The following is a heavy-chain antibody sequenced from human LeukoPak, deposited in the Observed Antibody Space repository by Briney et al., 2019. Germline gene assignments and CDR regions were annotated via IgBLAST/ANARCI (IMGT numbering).Heavy chain of an antibody. CDR2: IKSKTDGGTT. CDR3: TTDAGGYGSGSQFDY. D-gene: IGHD3-10*01. J-gene: IGHJ4*02. V-gene: IGHV3-15*01. Sequence: PGGSLRLSCAASGFTFSNAWMSWVRQAPGKGLEWVGRIKSKTDGGTTDYAAPVKGRFTISRDDSKNTLYLQMNSLKTEDTAVYYCTTDAGGYGSGSQFDYWGQGTLVTVSS. CDR1: GFTFSNAW.